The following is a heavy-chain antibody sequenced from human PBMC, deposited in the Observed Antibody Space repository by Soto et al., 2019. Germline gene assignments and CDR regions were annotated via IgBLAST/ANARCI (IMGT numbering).Heavy chain of an antibody. CDR2: INHSGST. CDR1: GGSFSGYY. V-gene: IGHV4-34*01. Sequence: SETLSLTCAVYGGSFSGYYWSWIRQPPGKGLEWIGEINHSGSTNYNPSLKSRVTISVDTSKNQFSLKLSSVTAADTAVYYCARGLRYYDFWSGSVGYMDVWGKGTTVTV. D-gene: IGHD3-3*01. J-gene: IGHJ6*03. CDR3: ARGLRYYDFWSGSVGYMDV.